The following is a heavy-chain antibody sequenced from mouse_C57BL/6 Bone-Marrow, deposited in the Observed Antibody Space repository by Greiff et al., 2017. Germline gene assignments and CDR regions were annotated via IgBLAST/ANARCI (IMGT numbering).Heavy chain of an antibody. Sequence: EVKVVESGEGLVQPGESLKLSCESNNYEFPSHDMSWVRKTPGKRRELVAAFNSDGGSTYYPEPMERRFIISRDNTKKTLYLQMSSLRSEDTALYYCARHRDYDYDGGDYAMDYWGQGTSVTVSS. D-gene: IGHD2-4*01. J-gene: IGHJ4*01. CDR3: ARHRDYDYDGGDYAMDY. CDR1: NYEFPSHD. CDR2: FNSDGGST. V-gene: IGHV5-2*01.